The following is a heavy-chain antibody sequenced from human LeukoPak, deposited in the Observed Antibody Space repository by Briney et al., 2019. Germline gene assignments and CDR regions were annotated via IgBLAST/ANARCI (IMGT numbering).Heavy chain of an antibody. D-gene: IGHD3-10*01. Sequence: SETLSLTCTVSGDSISSGDYYWSWIRQPPGKGLEWIGYIYYSGSTYYNPSLKSRFTISVDTSKNQFSLKLSSVTAADTAVYYCARDQADYGSGINYYYYGMDVWGQGTTVTVSS. CDR2: IYYSGST. J-gene: IGHJ6*02. CDR1: GDSISSGDYY. V-gene: IGHV4-30-4*01. CDR3: ARDQADYGSGINYYYYGMDV.